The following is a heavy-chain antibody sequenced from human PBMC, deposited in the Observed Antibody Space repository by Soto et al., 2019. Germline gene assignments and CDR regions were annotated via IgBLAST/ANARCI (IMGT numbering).Heavy chain of an antibody. V-gene: IGHV1-18*01. CDR2: ISGYNGNT. J-gene: IGHJ5*02. Sequence: QVHLVQSGAEVKKPGASVKVSCKSSCSTFTSYGISWVRQAPGQGLEWMGWISGYNGNTNYAQKLQGRVTMTTDTSTSTAYRELRSLRSDDTAVYYWARDEGYKWNDGGWFDPWGQGPLVTVSS. CDR3: ARDEGYKWNDGGWFDP. CDR1: CSTFTSYG. D-gene: IGHD1-1*01.